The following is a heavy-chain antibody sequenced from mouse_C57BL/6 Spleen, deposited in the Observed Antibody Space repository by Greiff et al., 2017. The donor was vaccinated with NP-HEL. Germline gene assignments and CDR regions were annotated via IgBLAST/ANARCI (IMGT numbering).Heavy chain of an antibody. V-gene: IGHV14-4*01. CDR3: TTRDGHSNYLAMDY. CDR2: IDPENGDT. D-gene: IGHD2-5*01. Sequence: EVQLQQSGAELVRPGASVKLSCTASGFNIKDDYMHWVKQRPEQGLEWIGWIDPENGDTEYASKFQGKATITADPSSNTAYLQLSSLTSEDTAVYYCTTRDGHSNYLAMDYWGQGTSVTVSS. CDR1: GFNIKDDY. J-gene: IGHJ4*01.